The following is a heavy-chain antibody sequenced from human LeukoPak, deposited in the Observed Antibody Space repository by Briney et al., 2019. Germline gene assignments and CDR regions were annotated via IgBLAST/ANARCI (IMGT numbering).Heavy chain of an antibody. J-gene: IGHJ4*02. CDR3: ARDGHAYGRGSPHY. CDR1: GFIFSDYY. D-gene: IGHD3-10*01. Sequence: GGSLRLSCSASGFIFSDYYMSWIRQAPGKGLEWVSYISSSGSTKYYADSVKGRFTISRDNAKNSYLQMNSLRAEDTAVYYCARDGHAYGRGSPHYWGQGTLVTVSS. V-gene: IGHV3-11*01. CDR2: ISSSGSTK.